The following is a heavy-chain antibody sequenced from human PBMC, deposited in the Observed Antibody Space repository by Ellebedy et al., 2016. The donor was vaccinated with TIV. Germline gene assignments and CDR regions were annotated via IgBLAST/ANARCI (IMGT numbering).Heavy chain of an antibody. J-gene: IGHJ5*02. Sequence: PGGSLRLSCAASGFNFRSYWMTWVRQAPGKGLEWVAKIRQEGDEINYVESVKGRFTISRENAMNSLFLQMNSLRVEDTAVYYCARRASYGDYAVQVNPWFDPWGQGTLVTVSS. CDR3: ARRASYGDYAVQVNPWFDP. D-gene: IGHD4-17*01. CDR2: IRQEGDEI. CDR1: GFNFRSYW. V-gene: IGHV3-7*01.